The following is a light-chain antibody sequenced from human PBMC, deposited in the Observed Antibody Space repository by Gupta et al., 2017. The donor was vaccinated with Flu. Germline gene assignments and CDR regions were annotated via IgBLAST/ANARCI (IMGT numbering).Light chain of an antibody. V-gene: IGLV3-21*02. CDR1: NIGTNT. CDR3: AVWDGRGGDVV. CDR2: EDN. J-gene: IGLJ3*02. Sequence: YVLAPPPSVSVAPGLTTRSTCGGANIGTNTVHWYQQKPGQAPELVVYEDNDRPSGIPERISGSKSGNTATLAVSRLGVGDETEYYCAVWDGRGGDVVFGGGTKVTVL.